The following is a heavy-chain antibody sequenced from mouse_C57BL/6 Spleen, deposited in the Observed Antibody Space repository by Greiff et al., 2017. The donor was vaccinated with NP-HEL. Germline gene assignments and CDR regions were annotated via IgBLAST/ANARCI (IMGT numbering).Heavy chain of an antibody. CDR1: GYTFTSYG. D-gene: IGHD2-3*01. CDR2: IYPRSGNT. V-gene: IGHV1-81*01. CDR3: ARFSYDGYPFAY. Sequence: VQLKESGAELARPGASVKLSCKASGYTFTSYGISWVKQRTGQGLEWIGEIYPRSGNTYYNEKFKGKATLTADKSSSTAYMELRSLTSEDSAVYFCARFSYDGYPFAYWGQGTLVTVSA. J-gene: IGHJ3*01.